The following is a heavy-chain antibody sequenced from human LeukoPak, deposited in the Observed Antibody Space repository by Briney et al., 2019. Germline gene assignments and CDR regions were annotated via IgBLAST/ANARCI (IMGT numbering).Heavy chain of an antibody. J-gene: IGHJ3*02. CDR1: GFTVSSNY. Sequence: PGGSLRLSCAASGFTVSSNYMSWVRQAPGKGLEWVSVIYSGDSTYYADSVKGRFTISRHSSKNTLYLQMNSLRAEDTAVYYCARVIRSAIVVVPPPPNAFDIWGQGTMVTVSS. V-gene: IGHV3-53*04. D-gene: IGHD2-2*01. CDR2: IYSGDST. CDR3: ARVIRSAIVVVPPPPNAFDI.